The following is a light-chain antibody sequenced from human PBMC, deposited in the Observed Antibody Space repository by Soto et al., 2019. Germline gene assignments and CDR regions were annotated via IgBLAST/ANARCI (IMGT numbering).Light chain of an antibody. V-gene: IGKV4-1*01. J-gene: IGKJ1*01. CDR3: QQYYSAPWT. CDR1: QSVLYSSNSKNY. CDR2: WAS. Sequence: DIVMTQSPDSLPVSLGERATINCRSGQSVLYSSNSKNYLAWFQHKPGQPPRLLIYWASTRESGVPARFSGSGSGSDFTLTISSLQAEDVAVYFCQQYYSAPWTFGQGTKVDIK.